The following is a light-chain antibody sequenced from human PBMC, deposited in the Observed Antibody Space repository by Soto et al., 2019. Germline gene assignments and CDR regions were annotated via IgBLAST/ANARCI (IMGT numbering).Light chain of an antibody. CDR2: AAS. CDR3: QQSYSTPLT. J-gene: IGKJ4*01. CDR1: QSISSY. Sequence: IPMTQSPSSLSASLGDRVTITCRASQSISSYLNWYQQKPGKAPKLLIYAASSLQSGVPSRFSGSGYGTDFNLTISSLQTEDFATYYCQQSYSTPLTFGGGTKVDIK. V-gene: IGKV1-39*01.